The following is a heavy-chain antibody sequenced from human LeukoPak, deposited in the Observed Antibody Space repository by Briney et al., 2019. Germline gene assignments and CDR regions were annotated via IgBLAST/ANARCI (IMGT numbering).Heavy chain of an antibody. D-gene: IGHD2-15*01. J-gene: IGHJ4*02. CDR3: ARGLGDDRGYCSGGSCYGIPY. V-gene: IGHV1-69*05. CDR2: IIPIFGTA. CDR1: GVTFSSYA. Sequence: SVKVSCKASGVTFSSYAISWVPQAPGQGLEWMGGIIPIFGTANYAQKFQGRVTITTDGSTSTAYMELSSLRSEDTAVYYGARGLGDDRGYCSGGSCYGIPYWGQGTLVTVSS.